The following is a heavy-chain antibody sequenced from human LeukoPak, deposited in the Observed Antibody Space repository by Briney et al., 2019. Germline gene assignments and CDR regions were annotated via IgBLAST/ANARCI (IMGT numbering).Heavy chain of an antibody. D-gene: IGHD3-3*01. CDR3: AKDDRERFFTYYGMDV. J-gene: IGHJ6*02. CDR1: GFTFSSYA. Sequence: GGSLRLSCAASGFTFSSYAMSWVRQAPGKGLEWVSAISGSGGSTYYADFVKGRFTISRDNAKNSLYLQMNSLRAEDTALYYCAKDDRERFFTYYGMDVWGQGTTVTVSS. CDR2: ISGSGGST. V-gene: IGHV3-23*01.